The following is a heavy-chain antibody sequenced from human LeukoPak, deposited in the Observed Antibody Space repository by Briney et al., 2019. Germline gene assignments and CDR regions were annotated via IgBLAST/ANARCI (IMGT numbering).Heavy chain of an antibody. CDR3: ARVLSDILTGYAYYYYYMDV. CDR1: GGSISSYY. D-gene: IGHD3-9*01. Sequence: SETLSLTCTVSGGSISSYYWSWIRQPPGKGLEGIGDIYYSGSTNYNPSLKSRVTISVDTSKNQFSLKLSSVTAADTAVYYCARVLSDILTGYAYYYYYMDVWGKGTTVTVSS. J-gene: IGHJ6*03. CDR2: IYYSGST. V-gene: IGHV4-59*01.